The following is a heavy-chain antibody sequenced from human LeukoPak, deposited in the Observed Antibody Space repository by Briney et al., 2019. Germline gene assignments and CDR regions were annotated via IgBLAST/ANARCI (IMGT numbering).Heavy chain of an antibody. CDR3: ATFPFLRAAKQWELLKTSFFWFDP. CDR1: GGSISSGTYY. J-gene: IGHJ5*02. CDR2: FYTSGST. Sequence: SETLSLTCTVSGGSISSGTYYWSWIRQPAGKGLEWIGRFYTSGSTNYNPSLKSRVTISVDTSKNQFSLKLSSVTAADTAVYYCATFPFLRAAKQWELLKTSFFWFDPWGQGTLVTVSS. V-gene: IGHV4-61*02. D-gene: IGHD1-26*01.